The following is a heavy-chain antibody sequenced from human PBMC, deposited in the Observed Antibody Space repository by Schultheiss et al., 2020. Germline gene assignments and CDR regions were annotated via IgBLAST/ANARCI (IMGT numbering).Heavy chain of an antibody. Sequence: SETLSLTSTISGGSISSDSNYWVWIRQPPGKGLEWIGYIYYSGSTNYNPSLKSRVTISVDKSKNQFSLKLSSVTAADTAVYYCASLAYCGGDCYVAFDIWGQGTMVTVSS. D-gene: IGHD2-21*02. J-gene: IGHJ3*02. CDR2: IYYSGST. V-gene: IGHV4-61*05. CDR3: ASLAYCGGDCYVAFDI. CDR1: GGSISSDSNY.